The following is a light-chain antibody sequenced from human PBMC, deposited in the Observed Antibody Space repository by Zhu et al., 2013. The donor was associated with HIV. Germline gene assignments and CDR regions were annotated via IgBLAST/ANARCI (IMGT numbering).Light chain of an antibody. Sequence: DIQMTQSPSSLSASVGDRVTITCQASQDIRNHLNWYQQKPGKAPKLLIYDASNLETGVPSRFSGSGSGTDFTFTISSLQPEDIATYYCQQYDNPYTFGQGTKLEIK. CDR3: QQYDNPYT. CDR1: QDIRNH. V-gene: IGKV1-33*01. J-gene: IGKJ2*01. CDR2: DAS.